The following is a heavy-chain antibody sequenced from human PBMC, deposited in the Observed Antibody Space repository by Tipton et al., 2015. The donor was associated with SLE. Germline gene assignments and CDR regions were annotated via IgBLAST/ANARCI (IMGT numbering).Heavy chain of an antibody. CDR3: ARDRFDSSGYTLFDS. J-gene: IGHJ4*02. CDR2: IYYSGNT. V-gene: IGHV4-30-4*01. CDR1: GGSISSGYYY. Sequence: TLSLTCTVSGGSISSGYYYWSWIRQPPGKGLEWIGFIYYSGNTYYNPSLKSRVTISVDTSKNQFSLNLSSVTAADTAVYYCARDRFDSSGYTLFDSWGQGTLVTVSS. D-gene: IGHD3-22*01.